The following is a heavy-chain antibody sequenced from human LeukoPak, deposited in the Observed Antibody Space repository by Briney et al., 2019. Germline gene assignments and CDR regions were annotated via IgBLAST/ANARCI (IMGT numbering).Heavy chain of an antibody. Sequence: PGGSQRLSCAASGFTVDSNYLSWVRQAPGKGLEWVSTIYTGGNTYYAASVKGRFTISRDNSKNTLYLLMNSLIPEDTAVYYCAREVVSSPSYFDSWGQGTLVTVSS. J-gene: IGHJ4*02. CDR3: AREVVSSPSYFDS. CDR2: IYTGGNT. V-gene: IGHV3-53*01. CDR1: GFTVDSNY. D-gene: IGHD2-15*01.